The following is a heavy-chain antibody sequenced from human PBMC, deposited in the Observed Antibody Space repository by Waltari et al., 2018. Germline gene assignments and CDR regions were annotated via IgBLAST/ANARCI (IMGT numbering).Heavy chain of an antibody. Sequence: QVQLQESGPGLVKPSETLSLTCAVSGYSISSGYYWGWIRQPPGKGLEWIGSIYHSGSTYYNPSLKSRVTISVDTSKNQCSLKLSSVTAADTAVYYCARQGDSSGWYPGGYWGQGTLVTVSS. CDR2: IYHSGST. V-gene: IGHV4-38-2*01. J-gene: IGHJ4*02. CDR1: GYSISSGYY. CDR3: ARQGDSSGWYPGGY. D-gene: IGHD6-19*01.